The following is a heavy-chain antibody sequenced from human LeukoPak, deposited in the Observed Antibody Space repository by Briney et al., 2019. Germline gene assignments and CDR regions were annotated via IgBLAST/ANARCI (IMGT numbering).Heavy chain of an antibody. CDR3: AKVSYDSSGYLFDY. Sequence: HPGGPLRLSCAASGFTFSSYAMSWVRQAPGKGLEWVSAISGSGGSTYYADSVKGRFTISRDNSKNTLYLQMNSLRAEDTAVYYCAKVSYDSSGYLFDYWGQGTLVTVSS. D-gene: IGHD3-22*01. J-gene: IGHJ4*02. CDR1: GFTFSSYA. V-gene: IGHV3-23*01. CDR2: ISGSGGST.